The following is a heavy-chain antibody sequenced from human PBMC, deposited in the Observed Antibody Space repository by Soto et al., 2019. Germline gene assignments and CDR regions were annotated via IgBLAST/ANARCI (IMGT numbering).Heavy chain of an antibody. CDR1: GYTFTSYG. J-gene: IGHJ5*02. D-gene: IGHD1-7*01. CDR2: ISTYNGNT. V-gene: IGHV1-18*01. CDR3: ARDREYNWNYNWFDP. Sequence: QVQLVQSGAEVKKPGASVKVSCKASGYTFTSYGISWVRQAPGQGLEWMGWISTYNGNTNFTQKLQGRVTMTTDTSTSTAYMELMSLRSDDTAVYYCARDREYNWNYNWFDPWGQGTLFTVSS.